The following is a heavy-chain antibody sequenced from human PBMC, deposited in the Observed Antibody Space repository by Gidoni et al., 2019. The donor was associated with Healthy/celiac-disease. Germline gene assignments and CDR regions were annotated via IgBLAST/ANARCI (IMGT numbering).Heavy chain of an antibody. V-gene: IGHV1-46*04. Sequence: QVQLVQSGSGVKKPGASVKVSCKSSGYTFPSYYLHWVRQAPGQGLEWMGIINPSGGSTSYAQKLQGRVTMTRYTSTSTVYMELSSLRSEDTAVYYCARGEAVAGGPLVDYWGQGTLVTVSS. D-gene: IGHD6-19*01. CDR3: ARGEAVAGGPLVDY. J-gene: IGHJ4*02. CDR1: GYTFPSYY. CDR2: INPSGGST.